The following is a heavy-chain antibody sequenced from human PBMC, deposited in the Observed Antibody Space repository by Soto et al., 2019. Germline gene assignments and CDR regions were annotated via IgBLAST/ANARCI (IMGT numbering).Heavy chain of an antibody. V-gene: IGHV1-69*12. D-gene: IGHD2-15*01. J-gene: IGHJ6*02. CDR3: ARGSGGSSYYYYGMDV. CDR1: GGTFSSYA. CDR2: IIPIFGTA. Sequence: QVQLAQSGAEVKKPGSSVKVSCKASGGTFSSYAINWVRQAPGQGLEWMGGIIPIFGTANYAQKFQGRVTIPADESTSTAYMELSSLRSEDTSVYYCARGSGGSSYYYYGMDVWGQGTTVTVSS.